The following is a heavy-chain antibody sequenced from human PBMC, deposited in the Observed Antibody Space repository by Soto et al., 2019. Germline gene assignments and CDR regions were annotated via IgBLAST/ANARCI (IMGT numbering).Heavy chain of an antibody. V-gene: IGHV1-69*08. Sequence: QVQLVQSGAEVKKPGSSVKVSCKASGGTFSSYTISWVRQAPGQGLEWMGRIIPILGIANYAQKFQGRVKITADKSTSTAYMELSSLRSEDTAVYYCAREQGGYSYGTGWFDPWGQGTLVTVSS. J-gene: IGHJ5*02. CDR3: AREQGGYSYGTGWFDP. D-gene: IGHD5-18*01. CDR2: IIPILGIA. CDR1: GGTFSSYT.